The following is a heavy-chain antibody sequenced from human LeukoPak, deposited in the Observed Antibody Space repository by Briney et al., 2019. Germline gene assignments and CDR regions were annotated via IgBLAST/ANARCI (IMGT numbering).Heavy chain of an antibody. J-gene: IGHJ1*01. D-gene: IGHD6-19*01. CDR1: GFTLSSYS. CDR2: ISRNGRNT. CDR3: ARVDSGSACAS. Sequence: GGSLRLSCAASGFTLSSYSMHWVRQAPGKGLEFVSAISRNGRNTYYGNSVKGRFTISRDISKDTLHLQMGSLRPEDMAVYYCARVDSGSACASWGQGILVTVSS. V-gene: IGHV3-64*01.